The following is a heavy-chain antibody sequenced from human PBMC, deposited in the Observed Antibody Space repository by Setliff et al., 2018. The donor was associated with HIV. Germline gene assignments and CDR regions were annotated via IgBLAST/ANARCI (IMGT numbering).Heavy chain of an antibody. J-gene: IGHJ4*02. CDR2: ISSDGISK. CDR1: GFSFGSNW. V-gene: IGHV3-30*03. CDR3: AREGGSSGYCGYFDY. Sequence: GGSLRLSCAASGFSFGSNWMSWVRQAPGKGLEWLAVISSDGISKYYAESVKGRFTISRDNSKNTVYLQMDSLPAEDTAVYYCAREGGSSGYCGYFDYWGQGTLVTVSS. D-gene: IGHD3-22*01.